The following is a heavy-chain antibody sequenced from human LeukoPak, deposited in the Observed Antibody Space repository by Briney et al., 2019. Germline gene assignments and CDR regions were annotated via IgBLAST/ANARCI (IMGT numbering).Heavy chain of an antibody. D-gene: IGHD3-10*01. CDR3: AKGSLWFGDPDGDY. J-gene: IGHJ4*02. CDR1: GFTVSSNS. CDR2: IYSDNT. V-gene: IGHV3-53*01. Sequence: GGSLRLSCTVSGFTVSSNSVSWVRQAPGKGLEWVSFIYSDNTHYSDSVKGRFTISRDISKNTLYLQMNSLRAEDTAVFYCAKGSLWFGDPDGDYWGQGTLVTVSS.